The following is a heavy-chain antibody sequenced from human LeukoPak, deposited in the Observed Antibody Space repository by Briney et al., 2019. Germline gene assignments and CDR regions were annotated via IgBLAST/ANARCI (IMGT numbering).Heavy chain of an antibody. Sequence: ASVKVSCKASGYTFTGSYMHWVRQAPGQGREWMGWINPNSGGTNYAQKFQGRVTMTRDTSISTAYMELSRLRSDDTAVYYCASLGLSTVTPSRDDYWGQGTLVTVSS. V-gene: IGHV1-2*02. D-gene: IGHD4-11*01. J-gene: IGHJ4*02. CDR1: GYTFTGSY. CDR3: ASLGLSTVTPSRDDY. CDR2: INPNSGGT.